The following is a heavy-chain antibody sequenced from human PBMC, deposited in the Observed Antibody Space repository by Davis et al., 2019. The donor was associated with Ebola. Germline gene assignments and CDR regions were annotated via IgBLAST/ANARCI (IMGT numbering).Heavy chain of an antibody. J-gene: IGHJ6*03. CDR2: IDPSDSYT. Sequence: GESLKISCKGSGYSFTSYWISWVRQMPGKGLEWMGRIDPSDSYTNYSPSFQGHVTISADKCISTAYLQWSSLKASDTAMYYCARLWVYDFRGSYYYYYMDVWGKGTTVTVSS. CDR1: GYSFTSYW. CDR3: ARLWVYDFRGSYYYYYMDV. D-gene: IGHD3-3*01. V-gene: IGHV5-10-1*01.